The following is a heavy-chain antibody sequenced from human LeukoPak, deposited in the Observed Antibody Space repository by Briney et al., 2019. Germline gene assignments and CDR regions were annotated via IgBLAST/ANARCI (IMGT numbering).Heavy chain of an antibody. CDR1: GYSISSGYY. J-gene: IGHJ4*02. V-gene: IGHV4-38-2*01. Sequence: NSSETLSLTCAVSGYSISSGYYWGWIRQPPGKGLEWIGSICHSGCTYYNPSLKSRVTISVDTSKNQFSLKLSSVTAADTAVYYCARPSIAVAGSFPGFYFDYWGQGTLVTVSS. D-gene: IGHD6-19*01. CDR3: ARPSIAVAGSFPGFYFDY. CDR2: ICHSGCT.